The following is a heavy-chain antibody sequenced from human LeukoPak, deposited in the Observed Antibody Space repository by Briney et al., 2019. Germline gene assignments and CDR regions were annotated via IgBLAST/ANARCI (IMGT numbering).Heavy chain of an antibody. Sequence: PGGSLRLPCTASGFTFSSYAMSWVRQAPGKGLEWVSGNTGSGGVTYYAHSVKGRFTISRDNSKSTLDLQMNSLRAEDTAVYYCAKGTAYDILTGYTDYWGQGTPVTVSS. J-gene: IGHJ4*02. D-gene: IGHD3-9*01. CDR2: NTGSGGVT. V-gene: IGHV3-23*01. CDR3: AKGTAYDILTGYTDY. CDR1: GFTFSSYA.